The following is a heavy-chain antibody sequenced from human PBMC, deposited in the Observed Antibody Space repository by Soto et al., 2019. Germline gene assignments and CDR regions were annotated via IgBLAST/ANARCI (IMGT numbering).Heavy chain of an antibody. Sequence: EVQLVESGGGLVKPGGSLRLSCAASGFTFSSYSMNWVRQAPGKGLEWVSSILSSGSHMFYADSVKGRFTISRDNTKNSLYLQMNSLRAEDTALYYCARDPDAGDYWGQGTLVTVSS. V-gene: IGHV3-21*01. CDR2: ILSSGSHM. CDR1: GFTFSSYS. J-gene: IGHJ4*02. CDR3: ARDPDAGDY.